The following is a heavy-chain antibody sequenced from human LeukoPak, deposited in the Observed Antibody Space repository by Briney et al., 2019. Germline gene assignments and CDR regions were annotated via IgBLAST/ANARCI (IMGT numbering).Heavy chain of an antibody. V-gene: IGHV1-46*01. CDR1: GYTFSTYY. CDR3: AYESSGPFTN. CDR2: INPSDYST. Sequence: ASVKVSCKASGYTFSTYYIHWVRQAPGQGLEWMGIINPSDYSTTSAQKFHVRVTMTKDTSTSTVYMDLSSLRSEDTAVYYCAYESSGPFTNWGQGTLVTVSS. D-gene: IGHD3-22*01. J-gene: IGHJ4*02.